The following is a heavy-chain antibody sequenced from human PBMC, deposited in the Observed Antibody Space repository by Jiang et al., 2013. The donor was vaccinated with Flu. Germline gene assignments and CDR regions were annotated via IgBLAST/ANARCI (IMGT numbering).Heavy chain of an antibody. CDR2: IYHSGST. J-gene: IGHJ5*02. CDR1: GGSISSSNW. Sequence: KPSGTLSLTCAVSGGSISSSNWWSWVRQPPGKGLEWIGEIYHSGSTNYNPSLKSRVTISVDKSKNQFSLKLSSVTAADTAVYYCARGPAVALIGWFDPWGQGTLVTVSS. V-gene: IGHV4-4*02. CDR3: ARGPAVALIGWFDP. D-gene: IGHD6-19*01.